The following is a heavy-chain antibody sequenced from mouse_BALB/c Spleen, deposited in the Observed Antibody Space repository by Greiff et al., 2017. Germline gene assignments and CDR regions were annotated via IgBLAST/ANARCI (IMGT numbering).Heavy chain of an antibody. J-gene: IGHJ2*01. CDR3: ARGRKLGSAYFDY. V-gene: IGHV14-1*02. CDR2: IDPENGNT. Sequence: EVQLQESGAELVRPGALVKLSCKASGFNIKDYYMHWVKQRPEQGLEWIGWIDPENGNTIYDPKFQGKASITADTSSNTAYLQLSSLTSEDTAVYYCARGRKLGSAYFDYWGQGTTLTVSS. D-gene: IGHD3-3*01. CDR1: GFNIKDYY.